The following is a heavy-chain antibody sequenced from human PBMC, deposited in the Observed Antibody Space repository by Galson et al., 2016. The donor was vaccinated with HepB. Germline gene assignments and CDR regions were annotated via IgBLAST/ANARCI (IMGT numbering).Heavy chain of an antibody. CDR3: AREDTRTNGGMDV. V-gene: IGHV2-70*01. CDR1: GFSLTTSGMC. Sequence: PALVKPTQTLTLTCTFSGFSLTTSGMCVNWIRQPPGKALEWFALIDWEDDKYYSTSLKTRLTISKDTSKNQVVLTMTNMDAVDTATYYCAREDTRTNGGMDVWGQGTTVTVSS. D-gene: IGHD5-18*01. J-gene: IGHJ6*02. CDR2: IDWEDDK.